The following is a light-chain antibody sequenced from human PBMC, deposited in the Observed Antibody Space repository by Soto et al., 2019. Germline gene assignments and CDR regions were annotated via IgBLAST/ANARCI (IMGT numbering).Light chain of an antibody. Sequence: EIVMTQSPAILSLSPGETATLSCRASQSIATNLAWYQQRPGQAPRLLLYGASTRATDVPARFSGSVSGTEFILSSTRLQSEDFAVYYCQQYNSWPPLFTFGPGTTLDL. CDR3: QQYNSWPPLFT. V-gene: IGKV3D-15*01. J-gene: IGKJ3*01. CDR1: QSIATN. CDR2: GAS.